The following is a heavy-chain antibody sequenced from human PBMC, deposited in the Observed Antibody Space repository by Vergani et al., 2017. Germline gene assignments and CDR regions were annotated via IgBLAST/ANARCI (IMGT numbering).Heavy chain of an antibody. Sequence: QVQLQESGPGVVKPSQTLSLTFSVSGASISSGDSYWSWIRQTPGKGLEWIGYIAHTGASYYNPSLRSRLSISLDTSRNQFSLKLTSVTAEDTAVYFCAREERRFSRTLDSWGQGTQVTVSS. J-gene: IGHJ4*02. CDR1: GASISSGDSY. CDR3: AREERRFSRTLDS. V-gene: IGHV4-30-4*08. D-gene: IGHD1-26*01. CDR2: IAHTGAS.